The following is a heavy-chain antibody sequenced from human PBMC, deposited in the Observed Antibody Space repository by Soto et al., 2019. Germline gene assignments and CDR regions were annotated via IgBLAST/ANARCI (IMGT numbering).Heavy chain of an antibody. CDR1: GFTFSSYA. J-gene: IGHJ6*02. V-gene: IGHV3-23*01. CDR2: ISGSGGST. CDR3: AKARAAGNYYYYYGMDV. Sequence: GGSLRLSCVASGFTFSSYAMSWVRQAPGKGLEWVSAISGSGGSTYYADSVKGRFTISRDNSKNTLYLQMNSLRAEDTAVYYCAKARAAGNYYYYYGMDVWGQGTTVTVSS. D-gene: IGHD6-13*01.